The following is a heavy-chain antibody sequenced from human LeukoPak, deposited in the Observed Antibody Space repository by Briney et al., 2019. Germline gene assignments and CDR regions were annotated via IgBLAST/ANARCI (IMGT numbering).Heavy chain of an antibody. D-gene: IGHD1-1*01. CDR2: IIPIFGTA. Sequence: ASVKVSCKASGGTFSSYAISWVRQAPGQGLEWMGGIIPIFGTANYAQKFQGRVTITADESTSTAYMELSSLRSEDTAAYYCAREGTGSRDLDYWGQGTLVTVSS. CDR1: GGTFSSYA. J-gene: IGHJ4*02. V-gene: IGHV1-69*01. CDR3: AREGTGSRDLDY.